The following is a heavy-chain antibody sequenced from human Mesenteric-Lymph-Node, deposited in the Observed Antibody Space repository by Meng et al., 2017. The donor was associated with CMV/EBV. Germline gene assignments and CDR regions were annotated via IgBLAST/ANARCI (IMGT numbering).Heavy chain of an antibody. D-gene: IGHD1-26*01. J-gene: IGHJ3*01. CDR1: GHAFTDYY. Sequence: ASVKVSCKASGHAFTDYYIHWVRQARGQGLEWLGWIIPNSGGTNYSRKFQGRVTMTSDTSISTTFMELSSLTSDDTAVYYCARVTVYSGTYYAFDVWGKGTTVTVSS. CDR2: IIPNSGGT. CDR3: ARVTVYSGTYYAFDV. V-gene: IGHV1-2*02.